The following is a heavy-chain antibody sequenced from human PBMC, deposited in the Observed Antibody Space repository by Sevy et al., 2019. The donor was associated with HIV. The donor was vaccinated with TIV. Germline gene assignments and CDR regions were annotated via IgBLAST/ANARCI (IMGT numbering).Heavy chain of an antibody. CDR1: GFTFSSYG. J-gene: IGHJ4*02. D-gene: IGHD3-10*01. Sequence: GGSLRLSCAASGFTFSSYGMHWVRQAPDKGLEWVAVIWYDGTNKYYADSVKGRFTSSRDNSKNTLNLQMSSLRAEDTAVYYCARDKLPPVMVTMVRGALSYFFDYWGQGTLVTVSS. CDR2: IWYDGTNK. V-gene: IGHV3-33*01. CDR3: ARDKLPPVMVTMVRGALSYFFDY.